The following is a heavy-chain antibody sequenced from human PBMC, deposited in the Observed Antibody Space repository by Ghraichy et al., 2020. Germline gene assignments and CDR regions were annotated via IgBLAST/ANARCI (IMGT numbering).Heavy chain of an antibody. CDR2: IDWDDDE. J-gene: IGHJ4*02. Sequence: SGPTLEKPTQTLTLTCTLSGFSLNTSGMCVSWIRQPPGKALEWLARIDWDDDEYYTTSLRTRLTISKDTSKNQVVLTMANMDPVDTATYYCARTLLSGEDEVTYSAYDYYFDYWGQGTLVTVSS. CDR3: ARTLLSGEDEVTYSAYDYYFDY. D-gene: IGHD5-12*01. CDR1: GFSLNTSGMC. V-gene: IGHV2-70*11.